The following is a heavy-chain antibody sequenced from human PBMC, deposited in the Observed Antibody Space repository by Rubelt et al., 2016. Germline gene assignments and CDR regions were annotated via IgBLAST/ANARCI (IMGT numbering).Heavy chain of an antibody. CDR2: MNPNSGNT. CDR3: AALYSGY. J-gene: IGHJ4*02. D-gene: IGHD2-15*01. V-gene: IGHV1-8*01. CDR1: GYTFTTND. Sequence: QAQLVQSGAEVKKPGASVKVSCKASGYTFTTNDINWVRQATGQGLEWMGWMNPNSGNTGFAQNVLCRVTMTRNTSISTAYMELSSLRSEDTAVYYSAALYSGYWGQGNLLTVSS.